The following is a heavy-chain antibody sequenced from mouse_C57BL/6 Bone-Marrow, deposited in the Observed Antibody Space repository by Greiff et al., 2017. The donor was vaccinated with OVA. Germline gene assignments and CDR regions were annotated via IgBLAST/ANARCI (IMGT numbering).Heavy chain of an antibody. D-gene: IGHD6-1*01. CDR2: INPSSGYT. V-gene: IGHV1-7*01. CDR3: ARTSLY. CDR1: GYTFTSYW. J-gene: IGHJ3*01. Sequence: QVQLQQSGAELAKPGASVKLSCKASGYTFTSYWMHWVKQRPGQGLEWIGYINPSSGYTKYNQKFKDKVTLTADKSSSTAYMQLSSLTYEDSAVYYCARTSLYWGQGTLVTVSA.